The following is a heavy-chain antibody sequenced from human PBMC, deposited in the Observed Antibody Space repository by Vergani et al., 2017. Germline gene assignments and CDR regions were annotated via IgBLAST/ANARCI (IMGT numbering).Heavy chain of an antibody. CDR1: GFTFSSYA. CDR2: ISGSGGST. D-gene: IGHD3-9*01. CDR3: ANFVGGDILTRDY. J-gene: IGHJ4*02. Sequence: EVQLLESGGGLVQPGGSLRLSCAASGFTFSSYAMSWVRQAPGKGLEWVSAISGSGGSTYYADSVKGRFTISRDNSKNTLYLQMNSLRAEDTAVYYCANFVGGDILTRDYWGQGTLVTVSS. V-gene: IGHV3-23*01.